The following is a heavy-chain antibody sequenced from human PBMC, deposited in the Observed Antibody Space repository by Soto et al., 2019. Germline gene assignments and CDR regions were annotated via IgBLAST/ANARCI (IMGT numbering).Heavy chain of an antibody. Sequence: QVQLEQSGAEVKKPGASVKVSCKASGYTFTSYDINWVRQATGQGLEWMGWMNPNSGNTGYAQKFQGRVTMTRNTSISTAYMELSSLRSEDTAVYYCATFLRITMVRGVMRRFDPWGQGTLVTVSS. J-gene: IGHJ5*02. D-gene: IGHD3-10*01. CDR2: MNPNSGNT. CDR3: ATFLRITMVRGVMRRFDP. V-gene: IGHV1-8*01. CDR1: GYTFTSYD.